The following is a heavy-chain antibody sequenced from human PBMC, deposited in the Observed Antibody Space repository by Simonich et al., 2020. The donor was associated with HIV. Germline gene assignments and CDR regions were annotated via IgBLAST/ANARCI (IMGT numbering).Heavy chain of an antibody. CDR2: ISWNSGSI. CDR3: AKGPGYSYGNYFDY. D-gene: IGHD5-18*01. Sequence: EVQLVESGGGLVQPGRSLRLSCAASGFTFDDYAMHWVRQAPGKGLEWVSGISWNSGSIGYADSVKGRFTISRDNAKNSLYLQMNSLRAEDMALYYCAKGPGYSYGNYFDYWGQGTLVTVSS. CDR1: GFTFDDYA. V-gene: IGHV3-9*03. J-gene: IGHJ4*02.